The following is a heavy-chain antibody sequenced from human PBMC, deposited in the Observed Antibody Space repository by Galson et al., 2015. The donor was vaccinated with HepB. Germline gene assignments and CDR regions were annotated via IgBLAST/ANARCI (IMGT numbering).Heavy chain of an antibody. J-gene: IGHJ4*02. CDR2: FDPEDGET. D-gene: IGHD6-19*01. CDR1: GYTLTELS. V-gene: IGHV1-24*01. Sequence: SVKVSCKVSGYTLTELSMHWVRQAPGKGLEWMGGFDPEDGETIYAQKFQGRVAMTEDTSTDTAYMELSSLRSEDTAVYYCATDLGSVYPSTSGWYCFGYWGQGTLVTVSS. CDR3: ATDLGSVYPSTSGWYCFGY.